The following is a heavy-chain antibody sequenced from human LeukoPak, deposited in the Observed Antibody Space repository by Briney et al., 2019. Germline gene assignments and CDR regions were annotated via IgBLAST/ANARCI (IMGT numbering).Heavy chain of an antibody. J-gene: IGHJ4*02. CDR2: ISGSGGST. CDR1: GFTFSSYA. V-gene: IGHV3-23*01. Sequence: GGSLRLSCAASGFTFSSYAMSCVRQGPGKGLEWVSVISGSGGSTYYADSVKGRFTISRDNSKNTLYLQMNSLRAEDTAVYYCAKLGLYCSGGYCYSQYYFDYWGQGALVTVSS. D-gene: IGHD2-15*01. CDR3: AKLGLYCSGGYCYSQYYFDY.